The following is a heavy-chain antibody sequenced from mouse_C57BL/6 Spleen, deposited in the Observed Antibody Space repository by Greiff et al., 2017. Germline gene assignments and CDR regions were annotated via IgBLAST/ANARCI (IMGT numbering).Heavy chain of an antibody. CDR2: ISSGGSYT. J-gene: IGHJ2*01. CDR1: GFTFSSYG. V-gene: IGHV5-6*01. Sequence: EVQLQESGGDLVKPGGSLKLSCAASGFTFSSYGMSWVRQTPDKRLEWVATISSGGSYTYYPDSVKGRFTISRDNAKHTLYLQMSSLKSEDTAMYYCARRGVTAFDYWGQGTTLTVSS. D-gene: IGHD2-2*01. CDR3: ARRGVTAFDY.